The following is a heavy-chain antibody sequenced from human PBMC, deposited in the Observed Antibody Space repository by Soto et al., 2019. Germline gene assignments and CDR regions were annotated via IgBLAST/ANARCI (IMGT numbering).Heavy chain of an antibody. V-gene: IGHV4-34*01. D-gene: IGHD6-19*01. CDR2: ISHSGST. CDR3: ARGDSVVGLGY. Sequence: QVQLQQWGAGLLKPSETLSLTCAVYGGSFRGYYWSWIRQPPGKGLEWIGEISHSGSTNYSPSLNSGVTISVDTSKNQFSLKLSSVTAADTAVYYCARGDSVVGLGYWGQGTLVTVSS. CDR1: GGSFRGYY. J-gene: IGHJ4*02.